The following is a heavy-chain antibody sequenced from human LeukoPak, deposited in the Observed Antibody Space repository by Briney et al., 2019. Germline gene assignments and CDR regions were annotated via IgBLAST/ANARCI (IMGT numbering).Heavy chain of an antibody. CDR3: ARDSYDYVWGSCRTLNS. CDR2: ISAYNGNT. Sequence: ASVKVSCKASGYTFTSYGITWVRQAPGQGLEWMGWISAYNGNTNYAQKVQGRVTMTTDTSTNTAYMELRSLRSDDTAVYYCARDSYDYVWGSCRTLNSWGQGTLVTVSS. V-gene: IGHV1-18*01. D-gene: IGHD3-16*02. J-gene: IGHJ5*02. CDR1: GYTFTSYG.